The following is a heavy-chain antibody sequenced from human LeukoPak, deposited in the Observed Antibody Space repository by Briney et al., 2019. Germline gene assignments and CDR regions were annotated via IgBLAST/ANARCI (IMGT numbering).Heavy chain of an antibody. V-gene: IGHV1-18*01. CDR3: ARRRELYYDFWSGYFSREDGGNNWFDP. CDR1: GYTFTSYG. Sequence: ASVKVSCKASGYTFTSYGISWVRQAPGQGLEWMGWISAYNGNTNYAQKLQGRVTMTTDTSTSTAYMELRSLRSDDTAVYYRARRRELYYDFWSGYFSREDGGNNWFDPWGQGTLVTVSS. D-gene: IGHD3-3*01. CDR2: ISAYNGNT. J-gene: IGHJ5*02.